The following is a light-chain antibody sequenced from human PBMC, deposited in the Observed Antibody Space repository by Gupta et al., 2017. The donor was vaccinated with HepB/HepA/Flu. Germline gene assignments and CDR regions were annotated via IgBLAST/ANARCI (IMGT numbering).Light chain of an antibody. CDR1: SSDVGGYNY. CDR3: SSYAGSYTVL. V-gene: IGLV2-11*01. Sequence: QSALTQPRSVYGSPGQSVTISCTGTSSDVGGYNYVSWYQQHPGKAPKLMIYDVNKRPSGVPDRFSGSKSGNTASLTISGLQAEDEADYYCSSYAGSYTVLFGGGTKLTVL. J-gene: IGLJ2*01. CDR2: DVN.